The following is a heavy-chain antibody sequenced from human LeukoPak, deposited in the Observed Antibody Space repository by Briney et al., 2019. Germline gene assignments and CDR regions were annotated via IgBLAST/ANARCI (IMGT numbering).Heavy chain of an antibody. V-gene: IGHV3-30*18. CDR1: GFTFSSYS. CDR3: AKDLPAGDDYGDPNYYYAMDV. Sequence: GGSLRLSCAASGFTFSSYSMNWVRQAPGKGLEWVAVISYDGSNKYYADSVKGRFTISRDNSKNTLYLQMNSLRPEDTAVYYCAKDLPAGDDYGDPNYYYAMDVWGPGTTVTVSS. CDR2: ISYDGSNK. D-gene: IGHD4-17*01. J-gene: IGHJ6*02.